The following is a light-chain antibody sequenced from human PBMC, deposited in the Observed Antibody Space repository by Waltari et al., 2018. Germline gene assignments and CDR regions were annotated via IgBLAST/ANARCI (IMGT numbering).Light chain of an antibody. J-gene: IGLJ3*02. CDR3: CSYIGDSAWV. V-gene: IGLV2-23*02. CDR2: EVN. CDR1: SSDIGYYNL. Sequence: QSALTQPASVSGSPGQSITIPCTGTSSDIGYYNLVSWYQQDPGTAPKVIIYEVNKRPSGGSNRFSGSKSGNTASLTISGLQAEDEADYYCCSYIGDSAWVFGGGTKVTVL.